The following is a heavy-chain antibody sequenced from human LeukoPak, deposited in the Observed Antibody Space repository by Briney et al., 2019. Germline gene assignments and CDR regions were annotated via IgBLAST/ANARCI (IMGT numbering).Heavy chain of an antibody. CDR2: IYTTGST. V-gene: IGHV4-59*01. CDR1: GGSIRFYY. J-gene: IGHJ3*02. D-gene: IGHD3-10*01. Sequence: PSETLSLTCAVSGGSIRFYYWSWIRQPPGKGLEWIGYIYTTGSTNYNPSLKSRVTISVDTSKNQFSLNLSSVTAADTAVYYCAREYYYGSGSGRAAFDIWGQGTMVTVSS. CDR3: AREYYYGSGSGRAAFDI.